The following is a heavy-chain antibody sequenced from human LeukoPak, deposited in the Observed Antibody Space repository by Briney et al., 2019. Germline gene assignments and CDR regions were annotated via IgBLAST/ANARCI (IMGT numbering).Heavy chain of an antibody. CDR3: AREASFYDWNDKYYYYYMDV. CDR2: IYHSGSA. CDR1: DYSISSGYY. J-gene: IGHJ6*03. D-gene: IGHD1-20*01. V-gene: IGHV4-38-2*02. Sequence: PSETLSLTCSVSDYSISSGYYWGWIRQPPGKGLEWIGSMEWIGSIYHSGSAYYNPSLKSRVTISVDTSKNQFSLKLSSVTVADTAVYYCAREASFYDWNDKYYYYYMDVWGKGTTVTISS.